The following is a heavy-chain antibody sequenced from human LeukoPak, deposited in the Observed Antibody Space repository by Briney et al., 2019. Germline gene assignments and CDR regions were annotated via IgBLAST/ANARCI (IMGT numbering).Heavy chain of an antibody. CDR2: INHSGST. V-gene: IGHV4-34*01. CDR1: GGSFSGYY. D-gene: IGHD3-10*01. CDR3: ARGRGRSFDY. J-gene: IGHJ4*02. Sequence: SETLSLTCAVYGGSFSGYYWSWIRQPPGKGLEWIGEINHSGSTNYNPSLKSRATISVDTSKNQFPLKLSSVTAADTAVYYCARGRGRSFDYWGQGTLVTVSS.